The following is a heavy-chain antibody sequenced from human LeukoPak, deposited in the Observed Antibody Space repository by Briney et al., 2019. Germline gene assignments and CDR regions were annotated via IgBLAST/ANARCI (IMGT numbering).Heavy chain of an antibody. J-gene: IGHJ4*02. CDR1: GFTFSHYS. V-gene: IGHV3-21*01. D-gene: IGHD2-2*01. CDR3: ARGEMSAMLDY. CDR2: ISSSSSYI. Sequence: GGSLRLSCAASGFTFSHYSMNWVRQAPGKGLEWVSSISSSSSYIYYADSVKGRFTISRDNAKNSLYLQMNSLRAEDTAVYYCARGEMSAMLDYWGQGTLVTVSS.